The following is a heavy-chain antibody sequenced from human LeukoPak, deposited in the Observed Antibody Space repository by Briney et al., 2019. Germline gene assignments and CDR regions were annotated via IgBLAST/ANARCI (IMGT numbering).Heavy chain of an antibody. CDR3: AREIGYCGGDCYSSADAFDI. D-gene: IGHD2-21*01. Sequence: SETLSLTCTVSGGSISSSSYYWGWIRQPPGKGLEWIGSIYYSGSTYYNPSLKSRVTISVDTSKNQFSLNLSSVTAADTAVYYCAREIGYCGGDCYSSADAFDIWGQGTMVTVSS. CDR2: IYYSGST. J-gene: IGHJ3*02. V-gene: IGHV4-39*07. CDR1: GGSISSSSYY.